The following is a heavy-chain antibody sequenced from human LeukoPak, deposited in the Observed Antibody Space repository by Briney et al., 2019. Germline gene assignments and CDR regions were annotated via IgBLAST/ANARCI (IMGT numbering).Heavy chain of an antibody. Sequence: GESLKISCKGFGYNFATHFIGWVRQMPGKGPEWMGIIYPGDSDTIYSPSFQGQVTISADKSINTAYLQWSSLKASDTAIYYCTRRMPFGASPGFDYWGQGTLVTVSS. CDR2: IYPGDSDT. D-gene: IGHD3-16*01. V-gene: IGHV5-51*01. CDR1: GYNFATHF. CDR3: TRRMPFGASPGFDY. J-gene: IGHJ4*02.